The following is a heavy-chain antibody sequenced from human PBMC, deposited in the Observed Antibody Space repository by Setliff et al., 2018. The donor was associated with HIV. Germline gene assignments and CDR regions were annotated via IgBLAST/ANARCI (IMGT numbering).Heavy chain of an antibody. CDR3: ARHAPGSAYGDAYHFDH. Sequence: KPSETLSLTCTVSGVSISSGYYWAWIRQPPGKGLEWIGSIYHSGTTFYNPSLKSRVTISVDTSKNQFSLKLTSVTAADTAVYYCARHAPGSAYGDAYHFDHWGQGTLVTVSS. CDR2: IYHSGTT. D-gene: IGHD4-17*01. CDR1: GVSISSGYY. V-gene: IGHV4-38-2*02. J-gene: IGHJ4*02.